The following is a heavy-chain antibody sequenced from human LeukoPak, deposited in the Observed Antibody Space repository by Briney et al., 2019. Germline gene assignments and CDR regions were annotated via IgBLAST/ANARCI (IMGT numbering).Heavy chain of an antibody. J-gene: IGHJ5*02. CDR1: GFTFSIYS. CDR3: ARDLTIVVVPAAPGFDP. CDR2: ISSSSSTI. V-gene: IGHV3-48*01. D-gene: IGHD2-2*01. Sequence: GGSLRLSCAASGFTFSIYSMNWVRQAPGKGLEWVSYISSSSSTIYYADSVKGRFTISRDNGKNSLYLQMNNLRAEDTAVYYCARDLTIVVVPAAPGFDPWGQGTLVTVSS.